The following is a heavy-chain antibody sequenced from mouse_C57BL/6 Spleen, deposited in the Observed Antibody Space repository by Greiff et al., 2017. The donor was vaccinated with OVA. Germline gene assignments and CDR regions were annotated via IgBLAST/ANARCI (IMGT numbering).Heavy chain of an antibody. CDR3: ARDNYGSSNWYFDV. Sequence: EVQRVESEGGLVQPGSSMKLSCTASGFTFSDYYMAWVRQVPEKGLEWVANINYDGSSTYYLDSLKSRFIISRDNAKNILYLQMSSLKSEDTATYYCARDNYGSSNWYFDVWGTGTTVTVSS. CDR1: GFTFSDYY. V-gene: IGHV5-16*01. CDR2: INYDGSST. D-gene: IGHD1-1*01. J-gene: IGHJ1*03.